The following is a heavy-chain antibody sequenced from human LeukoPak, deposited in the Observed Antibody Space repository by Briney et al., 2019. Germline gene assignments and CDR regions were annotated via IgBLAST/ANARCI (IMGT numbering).Heavy chain of an antibody. CDR2: INKDGSEK. J-gene: IGHJ6*02. D-gene: IGHD1/OR15-1a*01. CDR3: ARNNDMDV. CDR1: GFILSNHW. Sequence: GGSLRLSCAASGFILSNHWMTWVRQAPGKGPEWVANINKDGSEKYYVDSVKGRFTISRDTAKNSLYLQMNNLRAEDTALYYCARNNDMDVWGQGTTVIVSS. V-gene: IGHV3-7*03.